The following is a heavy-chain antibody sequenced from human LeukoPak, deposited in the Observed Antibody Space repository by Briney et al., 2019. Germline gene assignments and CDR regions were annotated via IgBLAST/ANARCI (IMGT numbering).Heavy chain of an antibody. D-gene: IGHD3-22*01. CDR2: ISYDGSNK. V-gene: IGHV3-30*04. CDR3: ARPRDSSGSDAFDI. CDR1: GFTFSSYA. Sequence: PGGSLRLSCAASGFTFSSYAMHWVRQAPGKGLEWVAVISYDGSNKYYADSVKGRFTISRDNSKYTLYLQMNSLRAEDTAVYYCARPRDSSGSDAFDIWGQGTMVTVSS. J-gene: IGHJ3*02.